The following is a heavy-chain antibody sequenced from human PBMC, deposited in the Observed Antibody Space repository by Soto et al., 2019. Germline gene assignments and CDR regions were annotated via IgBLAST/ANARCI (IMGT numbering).Heavy chain of an antibody. Sequence: QGQLVQSGGEVKNPGASVKVSCKASGYTFTRYGISWVRQAPGQGLEWMGWISGYNGDTKYAQKFQGRVTMTVDTSTTTAYMELRSLTSDDRAVYYCAKNGHPPYYYYGMDVWGQGTTVTVSS. V-gene: IGHV1-18*01. CDR1: GYTFTRYG. CDR2: ISGYNGDT. CDR3: AKNGHPPYYYYGMDV. D-gene: IGHD2-8*01. J-gene: IGHJ6*02.